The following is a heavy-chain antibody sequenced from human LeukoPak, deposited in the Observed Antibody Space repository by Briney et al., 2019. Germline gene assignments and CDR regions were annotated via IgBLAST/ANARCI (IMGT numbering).Heavy chain of an antibody. CDR1: GGSMSSYY. D-gene: IGHD6-13*01. CDR3: ARHSHSIARYYFDY. J-gene: IGHJ4*02. CDR2: IYSSGST. Sequence: SETLSLTCTVSGGSMSSYYWSWVRQPPGKGLEWIGHIYSSGSTNYNPSLKSRVTISVDTSNNQFSLRLSSVTAADTAVYYCARHSHSIARYYFDYWGQGTLVTVSS. V-gene: IGHV4-59*01.